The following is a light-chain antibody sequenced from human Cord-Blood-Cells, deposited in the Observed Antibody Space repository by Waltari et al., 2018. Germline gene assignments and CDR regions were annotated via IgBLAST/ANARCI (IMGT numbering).Light chain of an antibody. CDR2: EGS. J-gene: IGLJ1*01. CDR3: CSYAGSSLYV. V-gene: IGLV2-23*01. Sequence: QSALTQPASVSGSPGQSITISCTGTSRDVGSYNLVSWYQQHPGKAPKLMIYEGSKRPSGVSNRFSGSKSGNTASLTISGLQAEDEADDYCCSYAGSSLYVFGTGTKVTVL. CDR1: SRDVGSYNL.